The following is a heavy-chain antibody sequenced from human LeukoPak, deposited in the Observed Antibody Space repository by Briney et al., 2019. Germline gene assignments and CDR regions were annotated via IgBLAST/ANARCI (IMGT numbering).Heavy chain of an antibody. CDR2: IYYSGST. V-gene: IGHV4-59*08. CDR1: GGSISSYY. CDR3: ARHPPPKGGAAAGTGGTEP. D-gene: IGHD6-13*01. J-gene: IGHJ5*02. Sequence: PSETLSLTCTVSGGSISSYYWSWIRQPPGKGLEWIGYIYYSGSTNYNPSLKSRVTISVDTSKNQFSLKLSSVTAADTAVYYCARHPPPKGGAAAGTGGTEPWGQGTLVTVSS.